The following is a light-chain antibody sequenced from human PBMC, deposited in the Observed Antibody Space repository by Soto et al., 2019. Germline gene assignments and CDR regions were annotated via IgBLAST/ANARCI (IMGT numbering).Light chain of an antibody. J-gene: IGKJ1*01. CDR2: GAS. Sequence: EIVLTQSPGTLSLSPGERATLSCRASQSVSSSYLAWYQQKPGQAPRLLIYGASSRATGITDRFSGSGSGTDFTLTISRLEPEDFAVYYCQQYCSSPWTFGQGTKVEI. V-gene: IGKV3-20*01. CDR3: QQYCSSPWT. CDR1: QSVSSSY.